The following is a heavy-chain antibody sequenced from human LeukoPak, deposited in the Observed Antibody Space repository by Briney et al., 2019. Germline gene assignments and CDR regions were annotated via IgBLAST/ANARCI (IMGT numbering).Heavy chain of an antibody. CDR1: GFTFSNYW. CDR2: INSDGINT. Sequence: GGSLRLSWAASGFTFSNYWMHWVRQAPGKGLVLVSRINSDGINTSYADSVKGRFTISRDNAKNTLNLQMNSLRAEDTAVYYCARDLGQYYDTSDNWFDPWGQGTLVTVSS. V-gene: IGHV3-74*01. J-gene: IGHJ5*02. CDR3: ARDLGQYYDTSDNWFDP. D-gene: IGHD3-22*01.